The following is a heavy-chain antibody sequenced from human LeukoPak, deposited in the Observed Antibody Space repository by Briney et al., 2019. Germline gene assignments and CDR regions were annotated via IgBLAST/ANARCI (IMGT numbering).Heavy chain of an antibody. CDR2: INAGNGNT. Sequence: ASVKVSCKASGYTFTSYAMHWVRQAPGQRLEWMGWINAGNGNTKYSQKFQGRVTITRDTSASTAYMELSSLRSEDTAVYYCARDLSLLAPDYYDSSGYIQYWGQGTLVTVSS. V-gene: IGHV1-3*01. J-gene: IGHJ4*02. D-gene: IGHD3-22*01. CDR1: GYTFTSYA. CDR3: ARDLSLLAPDYYDSSGYIQY.